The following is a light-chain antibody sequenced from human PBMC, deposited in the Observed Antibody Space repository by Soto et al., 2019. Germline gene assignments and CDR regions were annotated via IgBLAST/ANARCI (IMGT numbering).Light chain of an antibody. V-gene: IGLV1-47*01. Sequence: QSVLTQPPSASGNPGQRLTISCSGSTSNILRNYVYWYRQFPGTAPRLLISMNDQRPSGVPDRFSGSKSGTSASLAISGLRSEDEADYYCASWDDSLSRYVVGTGTKLTVL. J-gene: IGLJ1*01. CDR1: TSNILRNY. CDR2: MND. CDR3: ASWDDSLSRYV.